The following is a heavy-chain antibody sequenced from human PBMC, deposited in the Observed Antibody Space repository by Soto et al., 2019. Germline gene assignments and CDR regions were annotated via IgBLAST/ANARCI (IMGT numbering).Heavy chain of an antibody. Sequence: SLRLSCAASGFTFSSYGMHWVRQAPGKGLEWVAVISYDGSNKYYADSVKGRFTISRDNSKNTLYLQMNSLRAEDTAVYYCAKAPGPGELPGYSDDAFDIWGQGTMVTVSS. CDR3: AKAPGPGELPGYSDDAFDI. CDR1: GFTFSSYG. J-gene: IGHJ3*02. D-gene: IGHD3-10*01. V-gene: IGHV3-30*18. CDR2: ISYDGSNK.